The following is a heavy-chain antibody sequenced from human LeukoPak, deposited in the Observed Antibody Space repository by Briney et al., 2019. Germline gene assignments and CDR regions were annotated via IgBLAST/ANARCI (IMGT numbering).Heavy chain of an antibody. V-gene: IGHV4-39*01. CDR1: GDSISSTSYY. J-gene: IGHJ5*02. D-gene: IGHD3-22*01. Sequence: PSETLSLTCSVSGDSISSTSYYWGWIRQPPGKGLEWIGNIFYSGTTSYNPSLKTRVTISVDTSKNQFSLKLSSVTAADTAVYYCARGGGWDSSGYYYGGFDPWGQGTLVTVSS. CDR2: IFYSGTT. CDR3: ARGGGWDSSGYYYGGFDP.